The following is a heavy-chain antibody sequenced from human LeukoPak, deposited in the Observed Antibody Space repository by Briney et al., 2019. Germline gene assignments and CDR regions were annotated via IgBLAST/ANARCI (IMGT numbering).Heavy chain of an antibody. CDR1: GGSFSAYY. J-gene: IGHJ4*02. CDR3: ARAPGLSSSYKFDS. V-gene: IGHV4-34*01. D-gene: IGHD6-13*01. Sequence: TSETLSLTCAVYGGSFSAYYWSWIRQPPGKGLEWIGEINHSGSTNYNPSLKSRVTISVDTSKNQFSLKLSSVTAADTAVYYCARAPGLSSSYKFDSWGQGTLVTVSS. CDR2: INHSGST.